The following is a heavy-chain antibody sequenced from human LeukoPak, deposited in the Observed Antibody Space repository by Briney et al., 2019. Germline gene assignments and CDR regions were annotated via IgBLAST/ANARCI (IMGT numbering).Heavy chain of an antibody. CDR1: GYTFTSYD. D-gene: IGHD3-22*01. CDR2: MNPNSGNT. CDR3: ARIGAHYYDSSGSPTFDY. Sequence: ASVKVSCKASGYTFTSYDINWVRQATGQGLEWMGWMNPNSGNTGYAQKFQGRVTMTRNTSISTAHMELSSLRSEDTAVCYCARIGAHYYDSSGSPTFDYWGQGTLVTVSS. V-gene: IGHV1-8*01. J-gene: IGHJ4*02.